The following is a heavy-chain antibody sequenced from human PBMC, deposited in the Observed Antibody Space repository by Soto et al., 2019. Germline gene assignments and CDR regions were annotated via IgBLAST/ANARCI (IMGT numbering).Heavy chain of an antibody. D-gene: IGHD6-19*01. V-gene: IGHV3-30*18. Sequence: ESGGGVVQPGRSLRLSCAASGFTFSSYGMHWVRQAPGKGLEWVAVISYDGSNKYYADSVKGRFTISRDNSKNTLYLQMNSLRAEDTAVYYCAKPKGIAVAGTTGALDRWGQGTLVTVSS. CDR1: GFTFSSYG. J-gene: IGHJ5*02. CDR3: AKPKGIAVAGTTGALDR. CDR2: ISYDGSNK.